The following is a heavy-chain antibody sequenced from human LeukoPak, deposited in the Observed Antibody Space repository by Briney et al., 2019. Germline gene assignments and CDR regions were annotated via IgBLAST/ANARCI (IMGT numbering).Heavy chain of an antibody. Sequence: ASVKVSCKASGYTFTSYGISWVRQAPGQGLEWMGWISAYNGNTNYAQKLQGRVTMTTDTSTSTAYMELRSLRSDDTAVYYCARDFTFIGQEYISGDRPEPFDYWGQGTLVTVSS. CDR3: ARDFTFIGQEYISGDRPEPFDY. D-gene: IGHD6-19*01. CDR2: ISAYNGNT. V-gene: IGHV1-18*01. CDR1: GYTFTSYG. J-gene: IGHJ4*02.